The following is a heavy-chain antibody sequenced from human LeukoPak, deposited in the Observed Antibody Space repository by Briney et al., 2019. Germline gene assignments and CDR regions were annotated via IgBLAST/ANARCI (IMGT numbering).Heavy chain of an antibody. CDR2: VDAGATST. J-gene: IGHJ4*02. V-gene: IGHV3-48*03. CDR1: GFPVNKYE. D-gene: IGHD2-21*02. CDR3: VRGRLLRSTKYLAS. Sequence: GGSLRLSCAASGFPVNKYEIHWVRQAPGKGLEWISYVDAGATSTNYADSVWGRFTLSRDNAQNSVHLQMNSLRDEDTAVYYCVRGRLLRSTKYLASWGQGALVTVYS.